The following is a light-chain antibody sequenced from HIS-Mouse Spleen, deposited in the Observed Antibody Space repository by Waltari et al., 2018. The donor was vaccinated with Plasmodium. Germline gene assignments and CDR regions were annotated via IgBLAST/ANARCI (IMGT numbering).Light chain of an antibody. J-gene: IGKJ2*01. V-gene: IGKV3-15*01. CDR3: QQYKNWPPYT. CDR2: GAS. CDR1: QGVSSN. Sequence: EIVMTQSPATLSVSPGERATLSCRASQGVSSNLAWYQQKPGQAPRRLIYGASTRATGIPARFSGSGSGKEFTLNISSLQSEDFAVYYCQQYKNWPPYTFGQGTKLEIK.